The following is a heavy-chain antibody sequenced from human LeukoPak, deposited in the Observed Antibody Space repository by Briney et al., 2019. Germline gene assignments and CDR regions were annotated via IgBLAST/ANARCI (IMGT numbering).Heavy chain of an antibody. CDR1: GGSFSGYY. Sequence: LSHTCAVYGGSFSGYYWSWIRQPPGKGLEWVSYINSRSSTIYYADSVKGRFTVSRDNAKNSLYLQMNSLRDEDTAVYYCAREPPRDDDAFDIWGQGTMVTVSS. V-gene: IGHV3-11*04. D-gene: IGHD2-21*01. CDR3: AREPPRDDDAFDI. CDR2: INSRSSTI. J-gene: IGHJ3*02.